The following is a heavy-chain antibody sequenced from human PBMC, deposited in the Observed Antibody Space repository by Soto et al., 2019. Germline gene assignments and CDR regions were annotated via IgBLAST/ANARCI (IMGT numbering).Heavy chain of an antibody. CDR1: GGSISSSSYY. J-gene: IGHJ4*02. V-gene: IGHV4-39*01. Sequence: SETLSLTCTVSGGSISSSSYYWGWIRQPPGKGLEWIGSIYYSGSTYYNPSLKSRVTISVDTSKNQFSLKLSSVTAADTAVYYCARLGAFGGVIVLFEYWGQGTLVTVSS. D-gene: IGHD3-16*02. CDR2: IYYSGST. CDR3: ARLGAFGGVIVLFEY.